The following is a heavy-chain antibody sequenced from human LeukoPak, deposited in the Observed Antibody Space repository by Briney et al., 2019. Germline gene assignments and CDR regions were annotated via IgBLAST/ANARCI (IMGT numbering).Heavy chain of an antibody. CDR1: GGSFSGYY. CDR3: ARGRYDFWSGYPAPFDY. CDR2: INHSGST. Sequence: PSETLSLTCAVYGGSFSGYYWSWIRQPPGKGLEWIGEINHSGSTNYNPSLKSRVTISVDTSKNQFSLKLSSVTAADAAVYYCARGRYDFWSGYPAPFDYWGQGTLVTVPS. D-gene: IGHD3-3*01. J-gene: IGHJ4*02. V-gene: IGHV4-34*01.